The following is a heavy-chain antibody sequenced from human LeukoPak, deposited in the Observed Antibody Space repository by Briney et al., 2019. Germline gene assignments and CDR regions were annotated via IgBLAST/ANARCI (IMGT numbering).Heavy chain of an antibody. V-gene: IGHV1-58*02. D-gene: IGHD1-26*01. J-gene: IGHJ3*02. CDR1: GFTFTSSA. CDR3: AAGGGIVGATTAFDI. Sequence: GASVKASRKASGFTFTSSAMQWVRQARGQRLEWIGWIVVGSGNTNYAQKFQERVTITRDMSTSTAYMELSSLRSEDTAVYYCAAGGGIVGATTAFDIWGQGTMVTVSS. CDR2: IVVGSGNT.